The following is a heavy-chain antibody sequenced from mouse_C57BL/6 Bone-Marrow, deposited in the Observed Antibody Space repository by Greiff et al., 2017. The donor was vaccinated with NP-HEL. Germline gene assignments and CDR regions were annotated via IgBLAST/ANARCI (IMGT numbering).Heavy chain of an antibody. Sequence: VQLQQPGTELVKPGASVKLSCKASGYTFTSYWMHWVKQRTEQGLEWIGRIDPEDGETKYAPKFQGKATITADTSSNTAYLQLSSLTSEDTAVYYCAGGTGYFDVWGTGTTVTVSS. CDR2: IDPEDGET. CDR3: AGGTGYFDV. J-gene: IGHJ1*03. V-gene: IGHV14-2*01. D-gene: IGHD3-3*01. CDR1: GYTFTSYW.